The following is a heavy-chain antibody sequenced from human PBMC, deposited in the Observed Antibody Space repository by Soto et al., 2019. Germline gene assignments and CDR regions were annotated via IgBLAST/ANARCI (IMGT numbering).Heavy chain of an antibody. V-gene: IGHV3-49*03. J-gene: IGHJ3*02. CDR3: TKATIVVPAAMVFGAFDI. CDR2: IRSKAYGGTT. CDR1: GFTFGDYA. Sequence: GGSLRLSCTASGFTFGDYAMSWFRQAPGKGLEWVGFIRSKAYGGTTEYAASVKGRFTISRDDSKSIAYLQMNSLKTEDTAVYYCTKATIVVPAAMVFGAFDIWGQGTMVTVSS. D-gene: IGHD2-2*01.